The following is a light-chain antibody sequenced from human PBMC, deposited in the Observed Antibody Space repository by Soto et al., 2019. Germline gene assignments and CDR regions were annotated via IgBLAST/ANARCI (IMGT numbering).Light chain of an antibody. V-gene: IGKV3-20*01. Sequence: EVVLTQSPGTLSLSPGERATLSCRASQSVGSNYLAWYQQQPGQAPRLLIYGASSRATGIPDRFSGSGSGTDFTLTISRLEPEDFAVYYCQQYGSSQSITFGQGTRLEIK. CDR3: QQYGSSQSIT. CDR1: QSVGSNY. CDR2: GAS. J-gene: IGKJ5*01.